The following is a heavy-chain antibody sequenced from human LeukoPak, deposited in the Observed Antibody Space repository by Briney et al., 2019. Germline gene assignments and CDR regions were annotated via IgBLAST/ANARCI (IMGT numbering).Heavy chain of an antibody. D-gene: IGHD3-10*01. J-gene: IGHJ5*02. Sequence: ASVKVSCKASGYTFTGYYMHWVRQAPGQGLEWMGWINPNSGGTNYAQKFQGWVTMTRDTSISTAYMELSRLRSDDTAVYYCARGWTTYYYGSGSYCKVDWFDPWGQGTLVTVSS. CDR2: INPNSGGT. V-gene: IGHV1-2*04. CDR1: GYTFTGYY. CDR3: ARGWTTYYYGSGSYCKVDWFDP.